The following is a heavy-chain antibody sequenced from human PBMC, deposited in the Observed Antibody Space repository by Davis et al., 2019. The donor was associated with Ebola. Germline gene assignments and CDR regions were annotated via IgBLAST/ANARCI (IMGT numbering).Heavy chain of an antibody. D-gene: IGHD6-13*01. CDR3: TRGRGGSSWELY. CDR2: IGSGHDT. Sequence: GGSLRLSCAASGFTFGPYAMTWVRQALGKGLEWVSSIGSGHDTQYADSVKGRFTISRDSSRNTLYLQMNSLRADDTATYYCTRGRGGSSWELYWGRGTLVAVSS. CDR1: GFTFGPYA. V-gene: IGHV3-23*01. J-gene: IGHJ4*02.